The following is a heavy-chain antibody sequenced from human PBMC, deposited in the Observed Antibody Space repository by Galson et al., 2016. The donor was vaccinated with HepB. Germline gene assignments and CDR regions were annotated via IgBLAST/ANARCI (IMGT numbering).Heavy chain of an antibody. CDR2: ISGSGDIT. Sequence: SLRLSCAASGFTFNTYVMSWVRQAPGKGLEWVSSISGSGDITYNADSVKGRFTISRDNPKHTVYLQMNSLRVEDTAVYYCAKGGYYGSGVPWGFDYWGQGTLVTVSS. D-gene: IGHD3-10*01. CDR3: AKGGYYGSGVPWGFDY. CDR1: GFTFNTYV. J-gene: IGHJ4*02. V-gene: IGHV3-23*01.